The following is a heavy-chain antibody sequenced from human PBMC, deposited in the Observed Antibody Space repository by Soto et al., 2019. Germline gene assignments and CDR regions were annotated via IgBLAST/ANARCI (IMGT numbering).Heavy chain of an antibody. V-gene: IGHV1-69*01. Sequence: QVQLVQSGAEVKRPGSSIKVSCKVSGGTFSSYSINWVRQAPGQGLEWLGGLIPVFGIGGKSQKFQGRVTFTAEESTRTAYMELSSLRSGDTAMYYCATRAGYHAFDLWGHGTMVTVSA. CDR1: GGTFSSYS. J-gene: IGHJ3*01. CDR2: LIPVFGIG. D-gene: IGHD2-15*01. CDR3: ATRAGYHAFDL.